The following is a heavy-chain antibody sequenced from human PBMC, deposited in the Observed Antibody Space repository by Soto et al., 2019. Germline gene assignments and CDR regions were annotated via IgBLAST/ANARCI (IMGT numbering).Heavy chain of an antibody. J-gene: IGHJ5*02. CDR1: GYTFTSYG. Sequence: ASVKVSCKXSGYTFTSYGISWVRQAPGQGLEWMGWISAYNGNTNYAQKLQGRVTMTTDTSTSTAYMELRSLRSDDTAVYYCARDQSSGWHNWFDPWGQGTLVTVSS. V-gene: IGHV1-18*04. D-gene: IGHD6-19*01. CDR3: ARDQSSGWHNWFDP. CDR2: ISAYNGNT.